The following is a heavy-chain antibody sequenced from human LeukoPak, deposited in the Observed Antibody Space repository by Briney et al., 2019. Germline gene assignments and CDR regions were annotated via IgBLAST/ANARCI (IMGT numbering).Heavy chain of an antibody. D-gene: IGHD2-8*02. CDR3: ARVSTGWFDP. CDR2: IYHSGST. Sequence: SETLSLTCAVSGYSINSGYYWGWIRQPPGKGLEWIGSIYHSGSTYYNPSLKSRVTISVDTSKNQFSLKLSSVTAADTAVYYCARVSTGWFDPWGQGTLVTVSS. J-gene: IGHJ5*02. CDR1: GYSINSGYY. V-gene: IGHV4-38-2*01.